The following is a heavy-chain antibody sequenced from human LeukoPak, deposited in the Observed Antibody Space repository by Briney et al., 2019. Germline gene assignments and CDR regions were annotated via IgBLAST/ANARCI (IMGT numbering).Heavy chain of an antibody. D-gene: IGHD3-10*01. CDR3: ARDSGTTGEVKFDP. CDR2: IYHSGST. Sequence: SETLSLTCTVSGYSISSDYWGWIRQPPGKGLEWIGSIYHSGSTYYNPSLKSRVTMSIDTSNNQFSLRLRFVTAADTAVYYCARDSGTTGEVKFDPWGQGTLVTVSS. J-gene: IGHJ5*02. CDR1: GYSISSDY. V-gene: IGHV4-38-2*02.